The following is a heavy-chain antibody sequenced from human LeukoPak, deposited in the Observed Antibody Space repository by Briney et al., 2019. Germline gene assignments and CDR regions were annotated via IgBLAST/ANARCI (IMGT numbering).Heavy chain of an antibody. V-gene: IGHV4-59*11. D-gene: IGHD1-26*01. CDR1: GGSITSHS. Sequence: ASETLSLTCNVSGGSITSHSWNWIRQSPGKGLEWIGYSYYSGTTNYSPSLKSRVTISLDTSKNQISLKLTSVTAADTAVYYCARERELGYWGQGTLVTVSS. CDR2: SYYSGTT. J-gene: IGHJ4*02. CDR3: ARERELGY.